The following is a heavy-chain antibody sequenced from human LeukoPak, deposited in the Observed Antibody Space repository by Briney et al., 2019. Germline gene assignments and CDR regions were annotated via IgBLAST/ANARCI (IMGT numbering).Heavy chain of an antibody. CDR1: GYSISSGYY. J-gene: IGHJ4*02. Sequence: PSETLSLTCTVSGYSISSGYYWGWIWQPPGKGLEWIGSIYHSGSTYYNPSLKSRVTISVDTSKNQFSLKLSSVTAADTAVYYCADVRGVIILTWGQGTLVTVSS. D-gene: IGHD3-10*01. V-gene: IGHV4-38-2*02. CDR2: IYHSGST. CDR3: ADVRGVIILT.